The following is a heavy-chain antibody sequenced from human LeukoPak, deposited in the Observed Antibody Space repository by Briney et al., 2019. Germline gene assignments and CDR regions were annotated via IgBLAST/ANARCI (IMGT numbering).Heavy chain of an antibody. CDR1: GFTFSNNY. CDR3: ARTFVSGDGQKVGYFDY. Sequence: PGGSLRLSCAASGFTFSNNYLSWVRQATGKGLEWVSLIYPSGNIYYTDSVKGRFTISRDNSKNTVYLQMNTLRAEDTAVYYCARTFVSGDGQKVGYFDYWGQGTPVTVSS. J-gene: IGHJ4*02. D-gene: IGHD5-24*01. V-gene: IGHV3-53*01. CDR2: IYPSGNI.